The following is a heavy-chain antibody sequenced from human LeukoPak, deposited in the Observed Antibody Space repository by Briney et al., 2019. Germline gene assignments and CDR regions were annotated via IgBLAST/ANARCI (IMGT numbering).Heavy chain of an antibody. D-gene: IGHD3-3*01. CDR2: INPSGGST. J-gene: IGHJ5*02. Sequence: ASVKVSCKASGYTFTSYHMHWVRQAPGQGLEWMGIINPSGGSTNYAQRFRGRVTMTRDMSTGTVYMELSSLTSEDTAEYYCAREAITIFGLVRTQTTKGPHRFDPWGQGTLVTVST. CDR1: GYTFTSYH. V-gene: IGHV1-46*01. CDR3: AREAITIFGLVRTQTTKGPHRFDP.